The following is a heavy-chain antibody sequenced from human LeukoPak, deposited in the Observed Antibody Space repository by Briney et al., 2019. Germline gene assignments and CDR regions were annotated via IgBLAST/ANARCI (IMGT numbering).Heavy chain of an antibody. J-gene: IGHJ4*02. Sequence: SETLSLTCAVSGYSISSGYYWGWIQQHPGKGLEWIGSIYHSGSTYYNPSLKSRVTISVDTSKNQFSLKLSSVTAADTAVYYCARHSRVSSYFDYWGQGTLVTVSS. CDR1: GYSISSGYY. V-gene: IGHV4-38-2*01. CDR3: ARHSRVSSYFDY. CDR2: IYHSGST.